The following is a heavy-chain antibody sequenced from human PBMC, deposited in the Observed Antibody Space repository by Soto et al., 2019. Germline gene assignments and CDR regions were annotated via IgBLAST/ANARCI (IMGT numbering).Heavy chain of an antibody. Sequence: GASVKVSCKASGYTFTGYYMHWVRQAPGQGLEWMGWINPNSGGTNYAQKFQGWVTMTRDTSISTAYMEPSRLRSDDTAVYYYARGNWRTHSFDYWGQGTLVTVSS. CDR3: ARGNWRTHSFDY. V-gene: IGHV1-2*04. CDR1: GYTFTGYY. D-gene: IGHD1-1*01. CDR2: INPNSGGT. J-gene: IGHJ4*02.